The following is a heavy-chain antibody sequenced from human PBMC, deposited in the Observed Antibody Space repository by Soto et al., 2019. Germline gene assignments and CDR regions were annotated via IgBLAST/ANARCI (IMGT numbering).Heavy chain of an antibody. CDR3: ARTTYYYDSSGYYGYYFDY. J-gene: IGHJ4*02. D-gene: IGHD3-22*01. CDR2: IYYSGST. V-gene: IGHV4-61*08. Sequence: PSETLSLTCTVSGGSISSGGYYWSWIRQHPGKGLEWIGYIYYSGSTNYNPSLKSRVTISVDTSKNQFSLKLSSVTAADTAVYYCARTTYYYDSSGYYGYYFDYWGQGTLVTVSS. CDR1: GGSISSGGYY.